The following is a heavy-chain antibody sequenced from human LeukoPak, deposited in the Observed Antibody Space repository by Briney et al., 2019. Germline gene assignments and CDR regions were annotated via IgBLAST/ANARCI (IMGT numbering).Heavy chain of an antibody. D-gene: IGHD5-18*01. CDR3: ARDQRGIQLWRYYYGMDV. CDR1: GFTFSSYA. J-gene: IGHJ6*02. CDR2: ISYDGSNK. V-gene: IGHV3-30-3*01. Sequence: GGSLRLSCAASGFTFSSYAMHWVRQAPGKGLEWVAVISYDGSNKYYADSVKGRFTISRDNSKNTLYLQMNSLRSEDTAVYYCARDQRGIQLWRYYYGMDVWGQGTTVTVSS.